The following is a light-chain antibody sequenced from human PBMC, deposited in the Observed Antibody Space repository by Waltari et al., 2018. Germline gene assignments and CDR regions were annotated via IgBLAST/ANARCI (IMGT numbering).Light chain of an antibody. J-gene: IGLJ3*02. CDR2: STS. CDR3: LLYYGGPWV. Sequence: QTVVTQEPSLTVSPGGTDTLTCASSNGPVTSTLHPNWIQQKPGQAPRALIHSTSVRYSWTPTRFSGSLLGDKAALTLSGVQPEDEADYYCLLYYGGPWVFGGGTKVTVL. V-gene: IGLV7-43*01. CDR1: NGPVTSTLH.